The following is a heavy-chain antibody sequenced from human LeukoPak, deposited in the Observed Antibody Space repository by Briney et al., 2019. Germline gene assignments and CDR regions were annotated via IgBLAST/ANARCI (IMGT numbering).Heavy chain of an antibody. CDR1: GYTFTSYY. D-gene: IGHD3-3*01. CDR2: INPSGGST. V-gene: IGHV1-46*03. CDR3: ARAFWSGRVDP. J-gene: IGHJ5*02. Sequence: GASVKVSCKASGYTFTSYYMHWVRQAPGQGLEWMGIINPSGGSTSYAQKFQGRVNMTRDTSTSTVYMELSRLRSEDTAAYYWARAFWSGRVDPWGQGTLVTVSS.